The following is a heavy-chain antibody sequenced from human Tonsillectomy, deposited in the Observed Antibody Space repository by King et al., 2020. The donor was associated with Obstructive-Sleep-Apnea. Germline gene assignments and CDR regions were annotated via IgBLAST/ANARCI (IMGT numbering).Heavy chain of an antibody. J-gene: IGHJ6*02. CDR3: ARGSSGSGYYYYYYYYGMDV. V-gene: IGHV4-34*01. CDR2: INHSGST. D-gene: IGHD3-22*01. CDR1: GGSFSGYY. Sequence: VQLQQWGAGLLKPSETLSLTCAVYGGSFSGYYWSWIRQPPGKGLEWIGEINHSGSTNYNPSLKGRFTISVDTSKNQFSLKLSSVTAADTAVYYCARGSSGSGYYYYYYYYGMDVWGQGTTVTVSS.